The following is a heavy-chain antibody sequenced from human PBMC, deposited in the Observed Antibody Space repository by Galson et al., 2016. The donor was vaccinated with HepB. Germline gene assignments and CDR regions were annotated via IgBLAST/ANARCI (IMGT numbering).Heavy chain of an antibody. J-gene: IGHJ4*02. CDR1: GGSISSYY. D-gene: IGHD3-9*01. CDR2: IYYSGST. V-gene: IGHV4-30-4*08. Sequence: LSLTCTVSGGSISSYYWNWVRQPPGKGLEWIGYIYYSGSTYYNPSLKSRVTISVDTSKNQFSLKLSSVTAADTAVYYCARGDDILTGTYYFDYWGQGTLVTVSS. CDR3: ARGDDILTGTYYFDY.